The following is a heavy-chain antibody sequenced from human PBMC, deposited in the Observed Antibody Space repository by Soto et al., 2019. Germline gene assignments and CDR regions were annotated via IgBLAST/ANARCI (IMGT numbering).Heavy chain of an antibody. Sequence: SETLSLTCTVSGGSISSYYWSWIRQPPGKGLEWIGYIYYSGSTNYNPSLKSRVTISVDTSKNQFSLKLSSVTAADTAVYYCARDRSGDYCSGGSCYSGGNWFDPWGQGTLVTVSS. CDR1: GGSISSYY. CDR3: ARDRSGDYCSGGSCYSGGNWFDP. V-gene: IGHV4-59*01. CDR2: IYYSGST. D-gene: IGHD2-15*01. J-gene: IGHJ5*02.